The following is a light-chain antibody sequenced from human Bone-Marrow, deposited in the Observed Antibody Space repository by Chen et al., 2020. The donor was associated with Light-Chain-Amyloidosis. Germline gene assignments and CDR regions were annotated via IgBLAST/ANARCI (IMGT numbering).Light chain of an antibody. Sequence: SYVVTQPPSVSEAPGQTATIPCGGNNIGRKGVHWYQQKPGQAPVLVVYDDSDRPSGIPERFSGSNSGNTATLTISSVEAGDEADYYCQVWDIISDQVVFGGGTKLTVL. CDR2: DDS. V-gene: IGLV3-21*02. CDR1: NIGRKG. CDR3: QVWDIISDQVV. J-gene: IGLJ2*01.